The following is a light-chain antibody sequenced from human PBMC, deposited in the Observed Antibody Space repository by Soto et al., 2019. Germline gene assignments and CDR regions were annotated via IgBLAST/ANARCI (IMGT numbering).Light chain of an antibody. CDR3: QHYGSSKWT. CDR1: QSVSSSY. J-gene: IGKJ1*01. CDR2: GAS. Sequence: EIVLTQSPGTLSLSPGERATLSCRASQSVSSSYLAWYQQKPGQAPRLLIYGASGRPTGIPDRFSGSGSGTDFTLTISRLESEDFAVYYCQHYGSSKWTFGHGTKVEIK. V-gene: IGKV3-20*01.